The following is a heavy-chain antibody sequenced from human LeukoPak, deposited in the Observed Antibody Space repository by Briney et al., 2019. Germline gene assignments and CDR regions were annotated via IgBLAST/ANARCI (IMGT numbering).Heavy chain of an antibody. CDR1: GYTFTGYY. V-gene: IGHV1-2*02. Sequence: ASVKVSCKASGYTFTGYYMHWVRQAPGQGLEWMGWINPNSGGTNYAQKFQGRVTMTRDTSISTAYMELSRLRSDDTAVYYCARYGGNIVVPAAILEFDPWGQGTLVTVSS. CDR2: INPNSGGT. D-gene: IGHD2-2*02. CDR3: ARYGGNIVVPAAILEFDP. J-gene: IGHJ5*02.